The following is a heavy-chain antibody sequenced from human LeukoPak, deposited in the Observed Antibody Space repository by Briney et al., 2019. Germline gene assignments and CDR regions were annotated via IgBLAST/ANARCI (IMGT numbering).Heavy chain of an antibody. V-gene: IGHV1-69*13. CDR3: ARRAVGYNWFDP. Sequence: ASVKVSCKASGGTFSSYAISWVRQAPGQGLEWMGGIIPIFGTANYAQKFQGRVTITADESTSTAYMELSSLRSEDTAVYYCARRAVGYNWFDPWGQGTLVTVSS. CDR2: IIPIFGTA. CDR1: GGTFSSYA. J-gene: IGHJ5*02. D-gene: IGHD4-23*01.